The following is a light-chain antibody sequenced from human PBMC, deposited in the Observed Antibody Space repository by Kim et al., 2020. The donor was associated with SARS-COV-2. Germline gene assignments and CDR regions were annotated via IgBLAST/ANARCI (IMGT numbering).Light chain of an antibody. J-gene: IGKJ4*01. CDR1: QGIRND. CDR3: LQDYNYPLT. Sequence: ASVGDSITITCRESQGIRNDLAWYQQRPGKAPKLLIYAASILQSGVPSRFSGSGSGTDFTLTISSLQPEDFATYYCLQDYNYPLTCGGGTKVDIK. V-gene: IGKV1-6*01. CDR2: AAS.